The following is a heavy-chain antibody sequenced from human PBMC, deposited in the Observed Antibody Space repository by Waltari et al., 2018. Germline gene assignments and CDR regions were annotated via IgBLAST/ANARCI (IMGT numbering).Heavy chain of an antibody. J-gene: IGHJ4*02. CDR2: INHTGST. CDR3: ARVTYERYFQY. V-gene: IGHV4-34*01. CDR1: GGSFTTDY. D-gene: IGHD3-9*01. Sequence: QVQLQQWGAGLLRPSETLSLTCAVYGGSFTTDYWSWIRQPPGKGLEWIGEINHTGSTNYNPSLKSRVTMSVDTSKSQFSLQLTSVPAADTALYYCARVTYERYFQYWGQGTLVTVSS.